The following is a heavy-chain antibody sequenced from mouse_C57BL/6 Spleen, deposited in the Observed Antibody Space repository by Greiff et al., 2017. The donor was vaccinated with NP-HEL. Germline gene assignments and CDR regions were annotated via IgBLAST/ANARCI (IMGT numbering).Heavy chain of an antibody. Sequence: VESGASVKMSCKASGYTFTDYYMNWVKQSHGKSLEWIGVINPYNGGTSYNQKFKGKATLTVDKSSSTAYMELNSLTSEDSAVYYCARELESYAMDYWGQGTSVTVSS. D-gene: IGHD2-12*01. V-gene: IGHV1-19*01. CDR1: GYTFTDYY. CDR2: INPYNGGT. J-gene: IGHJ4*01. CDR3: ARELESYAMDY.